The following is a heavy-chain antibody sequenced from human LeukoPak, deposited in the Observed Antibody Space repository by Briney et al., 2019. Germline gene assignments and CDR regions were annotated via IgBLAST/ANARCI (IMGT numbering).Heavy chain of an antibody. V-gene: IGHV4-34*01. CDR1: GGSFSGYY. CDR2: INHSGST. CDR3: ARTRRPGGYYGMDV. D-gene: IGHD1-14*01. Sequence: PSETLSLTCAVYGGSFSGYYWSWIRQPPGKGLEWIGAINHSGSTNYNPSLKSRGTISVDTSKSQFSLKLSSVTAADTAVYYCARTRRPGGYYGMDVWGKGTTVTVSS. J-gene: IGHJ6*04.